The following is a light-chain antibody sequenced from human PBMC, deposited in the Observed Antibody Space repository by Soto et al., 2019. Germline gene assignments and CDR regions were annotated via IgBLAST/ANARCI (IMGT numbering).Light chain of an antibody. Sequence: QSALTQPASVSGSPGQSITISCTGASSDIGGYDYVSWYQRHPGKAPKLIIYDVRSRPSGVSHRFSGSKSGTTASLTISGLQAEDEADYYCSSFTNSTTLVLFGGGTKLTVL. CDR3: SSFTNSTTLVL. V-gene: IGLV2-14*03. CDR1: SSDIGGYDY. CDR2: DVR. J-gene: IGLJ2*01.